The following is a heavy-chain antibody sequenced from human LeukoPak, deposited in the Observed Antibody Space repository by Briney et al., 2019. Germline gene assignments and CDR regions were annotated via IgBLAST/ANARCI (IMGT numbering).Heavy chain of an antibody. CDR2: ISASGGST. V-gene: IGHV3-23*01. D-gene: IGHD5-12*01. CDR3: ASQTSGYSGYSSHY. CDR1: GFTFSSYA. J-gene: IGHJ4*02. Sequence: GGSLRLSCAASGFTFSSYAMSWVRQAPGKGLDWVSAISASGGSTSYADSVKGRFTISRDNSKNTLYLQMNSLRAVDTAVYYCASQTSGYSGYSSHYWGQGTLITVSS.